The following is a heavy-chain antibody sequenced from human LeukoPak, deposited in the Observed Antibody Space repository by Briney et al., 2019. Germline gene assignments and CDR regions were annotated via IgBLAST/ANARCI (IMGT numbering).Heavy chain of an antibody. CDR3: ARDPPSLYSGSYYPYYYYGKDG. CDR2: ISAYNGNT. CDR1: GYTFTSYG. J-gene: IGHJ6*02. D-gene: IGHD1-26*01. V-gene: IGHV1-18*01. Sequence: ASVKVSCKASGYTFTSYGISWVRQAPGQGLEWMGWISAYNGNTNYAQKLQGRVTMTTDTSTSTAYMELRSLRSDDTAVYYCARDPPSLYSGSYYPYYYYGKDGWGQGAKVTVSS.